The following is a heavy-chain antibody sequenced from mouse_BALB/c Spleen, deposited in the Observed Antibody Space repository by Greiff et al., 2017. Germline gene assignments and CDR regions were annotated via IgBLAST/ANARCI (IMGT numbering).Heavy chain of an antibody. V-gene: IGHV1-5*01. CDR3: TRRIHYSYYFDY. J-gene: IGHJ2*01. CDR1: GYTLTSYW. Sequence: VQLQQSGTVLARPGASVKMSCKASGYTLTSYWMHWVKQRPGQGLEWIGAIYPGNSDTSYNQKFKGKAKLTAVTSTSTAYMELSSLTNEDSAVYYCTRRIHYSYYFDYWGQGTTLTVSS. CDR2: IYPGNSDT. D-gene: IGHD1-2*01.